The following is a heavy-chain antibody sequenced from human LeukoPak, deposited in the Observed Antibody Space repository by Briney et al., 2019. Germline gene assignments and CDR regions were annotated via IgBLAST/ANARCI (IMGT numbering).Heavy chain of an antibody. V-gene: IGHV3-21*01. Sequence: PGGSLRLSCAASGFTFSSYSMNWVRQAPGKGLEWVSSISSSSSYIYYADSVKGRFTISRDNAKNSLYLQMNSLRAEDTAVYYCARDLLSLLWFGESLGENIDYWGQGTLVTVSS. J-gene: IGHJ4*02. CDR3: ARDLLSLLWFGESLGENIDY. CDR1: GFTFSSYS. D-gene: IGHD3-10*01. CDR2: ISSSSSYI.